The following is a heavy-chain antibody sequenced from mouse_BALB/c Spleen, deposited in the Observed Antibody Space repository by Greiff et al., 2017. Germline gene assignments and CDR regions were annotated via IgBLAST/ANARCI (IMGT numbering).Heavy chain of an antibody. CDR1: GYTFSSYW. CDR3: ARGERGARYAMDY. CDR2: ILPGSGST. Sequence: VQLQQSGAELMKPGASVKISCKATGYTFSSYWIEWVKQRPGHGLEWIGEILPGSGSTNYNEKFKGKATFTADTSSNTAYMQLSSLTSEDSAVYYCARGERGARYAMDYWGQGTSVTVSS. J-gene: IGHJ4*01. V-gene: IGHV1-9*01.